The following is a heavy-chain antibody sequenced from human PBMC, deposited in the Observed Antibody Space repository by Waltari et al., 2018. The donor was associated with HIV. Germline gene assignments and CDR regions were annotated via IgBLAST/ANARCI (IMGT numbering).Heavy chain of an antibody. V-gene: IGHV3-30*18. CDR3: AKDQWQKLVQGGGGLDS. CDR1: GFSFSTFP. J-gene: IGHJ5*01. D-gene: IGHD6-19*01. Sequence: QVQIVESGGGWVQPETSLRLSCAVSGFSFSTFPIPWVRQAPGKGLEWLAVISDDERDESYAESVKGRFFTSRDNSKTILYLQMDSLRSEDTATYYCAKDQWQKLVQGGGGLDSWGQGTLVTVSS. CDR2: ISDDERDE.